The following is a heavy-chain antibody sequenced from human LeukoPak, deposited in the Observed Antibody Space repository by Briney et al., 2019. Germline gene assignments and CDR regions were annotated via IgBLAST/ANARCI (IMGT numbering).Heavy chain of an antibody. CDR3: ARSYGGGFYFDY. CDR2: ISSSSSYI. CDR1: GLTFSSYN. J-gene: IGHJ4*02. D-gene: IGHD4-23*01. Sequence: GGSLRLSCAASGLTFSSYNINWVRQAPGKGLEWVSSISSSSSYIYFADSVKGRFTISRDNAKNSLYLQMNSLRAEDTAVYYCARSYGGGFYFDYWGQGTLVTVS. V-gene: IGHV3-21*01.